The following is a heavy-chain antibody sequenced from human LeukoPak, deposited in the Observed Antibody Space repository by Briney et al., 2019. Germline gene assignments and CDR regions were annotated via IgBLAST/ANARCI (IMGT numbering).Heavy chain of an antibody. D-gene: IGHD4-17*01. J-gene: IGHJ4*02. V-gene: IGHV3-74*01. CDR1: GFTFNDHW. CDR2: IKSDGST. CDR3: AGVDPADYGDYYDY. Sequence: GGSLRLSCVASGFTFNDHWMHWVRQAPGKGLVWVSRIKSDGSTDYADSVKGRFTISRDNAMNTLYPQMNSLRAEDTAVYYCAGVDPADYGDYYDYWGQGTLVTVSS.